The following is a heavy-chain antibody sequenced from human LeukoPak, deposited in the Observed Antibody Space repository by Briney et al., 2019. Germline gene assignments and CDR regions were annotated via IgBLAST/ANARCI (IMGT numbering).Heavy chain of an antibody. Sequence: PGGSLRLSCAASGFTFSSYAMSWVHQAPGKGLEWVSAISGSGGSTYYADSVKGRFTISRDNSKNTLYLQMNSLRAEDTAVYYCAKDLDQYSGSYFDYWGQGTLVTVSS. V-gene: IGHV3-23*01. CDR2: ISGSGGST. CDR1: GFTFSSYA. J-gene: IGHJ4*02. D-gene: IGHD1-26*01. CDR3: AKDLDQYSGSYFDY.